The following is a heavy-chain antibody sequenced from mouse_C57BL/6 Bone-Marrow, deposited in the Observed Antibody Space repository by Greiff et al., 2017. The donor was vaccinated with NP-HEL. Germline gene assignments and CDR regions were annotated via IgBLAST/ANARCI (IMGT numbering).Heavy chain of an antibody. CDR3: ARWDYYGSSYN. Sequence: QVQLQQPGAELVRPGSSVKLSCKASGYTFTSYWMDWVKQRPGQGLEWIGNIYPSDSETHYNQKFKDKATLTVDKSSSTAYMQLSSLTSEDSAVYYWARWDYYGSSYNWGQVTTLTVSS. D-gene: IGHD1-1*01. CDR2: IYPSDSET. CDR1: GYTFTSYW. J-gene: IGHJ2*01. V-gene: IGHV1-61*01.